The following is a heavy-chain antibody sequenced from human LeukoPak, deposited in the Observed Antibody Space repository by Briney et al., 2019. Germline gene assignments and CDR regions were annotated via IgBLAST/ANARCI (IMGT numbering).Heavy chain of an antibody. CDR3: ARDPRFIAARPISFDY. Sequence: QAGGSLRLSCAASGFTFSSYAMHWVRQAPGKGLEWVAVISYDGSNKYYADSVKGRFTISRDNSKNTLYLQMNSLRAEDTAVYYCARDPRFIAARPISFDYWGQGTLVTVSS. J-gene: IGHJ4*02. D-gene: IGHD6-6*01. CDR2: ISYDGSNK. V-gene: IGHV3-30*04. CDR1: GFTFSSYA.